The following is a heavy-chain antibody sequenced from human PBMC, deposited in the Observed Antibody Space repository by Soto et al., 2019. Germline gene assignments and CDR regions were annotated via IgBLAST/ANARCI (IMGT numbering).Heavy chain of an antibody. CDR2: ISAYNGNA. CDR1: GYTFTSYA. CDR3: ARDAPHAAY. Sequence: QVQLVQSGAEVKKPGASVKVSCKASGYTFTSYAISWVRQAPGQGLEWMGWISAYNGNANYAQKLQGRVTMTTDTATSLAYMELRRLRSAATVVYYYARDAPHAAYWGQGPLVNVSS. D-gene: IGHD6-13*01. V-gene: IGHV1-18*01. J-gene: IGHJ4*02.